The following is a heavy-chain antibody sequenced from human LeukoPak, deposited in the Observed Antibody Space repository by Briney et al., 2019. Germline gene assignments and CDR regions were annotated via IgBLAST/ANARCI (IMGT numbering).Heavy chain of an antibody. CDR3: ASPQYYYDSSGYLY. J-gene: IGHJ4*02. CDR1: GFTFSSYW. Sequence: AGGSLRLSCAASGFTFSSYWMSWVRQAPGKGLEWVANIKQDGSEKYYVDSVKGRFTISRDNAKNSLYLQMNSLRAEDTAVYYCASPQYYYDSSGYLYWGQGTLVTVSS. D-gene: IGHD3-22*01. CDR2: IKQDGSEK. V-gene: IGHV3-7*01.